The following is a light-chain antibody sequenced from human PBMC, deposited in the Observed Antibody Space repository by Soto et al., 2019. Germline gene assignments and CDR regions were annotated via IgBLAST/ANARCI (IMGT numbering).Light chain of an antibody. CDR2: EVS. J-gene: IGLJ2*01. V-gene: IGLV2-23*02. CDR3: RSYAGSNVV. CDR1: SSDVGSYNL. Sequence: QSALTQPASVSGSPGQSITISCTGTSSDVGSYNLVSWYQQHPGKAPKLMIYEVSKRPSGVSNRFSGSKSGNTASLTISGLQAEDEADYYCRSYAGSNVVFGGGTKLTVL.